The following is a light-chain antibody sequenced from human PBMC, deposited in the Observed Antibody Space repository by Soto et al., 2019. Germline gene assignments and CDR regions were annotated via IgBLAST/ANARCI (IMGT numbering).Light chain of an antibody. J-gene: IGKJ4*01. CDR2: DAS. Sequence: ILLTHSPGTLSLSPGERATLSCRASHSVSSSDLAWYQQKPGQAPRLLIYDASRRATCIPDRFSGSGSGTDFTLTISRLEPEDFAMYYCQQYGYLVTFGGGTKVDIK. V-gene: IGKV3-20*01. CDR1: HSVSSSD. CDR3: QQYGYLVT.